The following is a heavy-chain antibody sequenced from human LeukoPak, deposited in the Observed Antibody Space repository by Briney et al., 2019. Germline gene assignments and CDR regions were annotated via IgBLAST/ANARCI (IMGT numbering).Heavy chain of an antibody. CDR3: ARGHYYDSSGDY. CDR2: VYDSGGT. V-gene: IGHV4-59*11. J-gene: IGHJ4*02. Sequence: SETLSLTCTVSGVSISGHYWSWVRQPPEKGLEWIGYVYDSGGTNYNPSLRSRVTISVDTSKNQFSLNLSSVTAADTAVYYCARGHYYDSSGDYWGQGTLVTVPS. D-gene: IGHD3-22*01. CDR1: GVSISGHY.